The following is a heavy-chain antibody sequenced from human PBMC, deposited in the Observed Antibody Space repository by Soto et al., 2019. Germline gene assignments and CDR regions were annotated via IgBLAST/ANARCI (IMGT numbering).Heavy chain of an antibody. CDR3: AKETYYYDSEYGMDV. J-gene: IGHJ6*02. CDR2: ISGSGGST. V-gene: IGHV3-23*01. Sequence: GGSLRLSCAASGFTFSSYAMSWVRQAPGKGLEWVSAISGSGGSTYYADSVKGRFTISRGNSKNTLYLQMNSLRAEDTAVYYCAKETYYYDSEYGMDVWGQGTTVTVSS. D-gene: IGHD3-22*01. CDR1: GFTFSSYA.